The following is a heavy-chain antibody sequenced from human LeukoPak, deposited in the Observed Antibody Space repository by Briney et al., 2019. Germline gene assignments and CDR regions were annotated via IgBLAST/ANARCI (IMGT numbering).Heavy chain of an antibody. CDR1: GYSFTNYW. V-gene: IGHV5-51*01. Sequence: GESLKISCKGSGYSFTNYWIGWVRQMPGKGLEWMGIIYPGDSDTRYSPSFQGQVTISADKSISTAYLQWSSLKASDTAMYYCARPSYGSGSYGGSFDYWGQGTLVTVSS. CDR2: IYPGDSDT. J-gene: IGHJ4*02. D-gene: IGHD3-10*01. CDR3: ARPSYGSGSYGGSFDY.